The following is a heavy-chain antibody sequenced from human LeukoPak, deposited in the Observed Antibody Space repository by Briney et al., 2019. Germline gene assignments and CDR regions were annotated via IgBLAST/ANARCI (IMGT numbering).Heavy chain of an antibody. CDR2: IWYDGSNK. Sequence: GGSLRLSCAASGFTFSSYGMHWVRQAPGKGLEWVAVIWYDGSNKYYADSVKGRFTISRDNSKNTLYLQMNSLRAEDTAVYYCARGPSWEYYDSSGYYYYWGQGTLVTVSS. J-gene: IGHJ4*02. D-gene: IGHD3-22*01. V-gene: IGHV3-33*01. CDR1: GFTFSSYG. CDR3: ARGPSWEYYDSSGYYYY.